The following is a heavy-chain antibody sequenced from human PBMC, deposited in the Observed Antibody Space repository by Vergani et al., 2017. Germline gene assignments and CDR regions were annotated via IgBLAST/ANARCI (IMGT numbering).Heavy chain of an antibody. CDR3: VRTEYCTGIACNTRFDS. CDR1: GFSFNTYW. J-gene: IGHJ5*01. Sequence: EVQLVESGGGSVQSGGSLRLSCVASGFSFNTYWMHWVRHVPGKGLMWVARIDEYGNRATYGDFEKGRFTISRDNAKNTVFLQMTNLRADDAGVYYCVRTEYCTGIACNTRFDSWGQGALVTVSS. V-gene: IGHV3-74*03. D-gene: IGHD2-8*02. CDR2: IDEYGNRA.